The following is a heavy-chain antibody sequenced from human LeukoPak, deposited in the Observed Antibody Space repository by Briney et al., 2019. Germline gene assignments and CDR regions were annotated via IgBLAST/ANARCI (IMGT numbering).Heavy chain of an antibody. D-gene: IGHD1/OR15-1a*01. J-gene: IGHJ4*02. CDR2: VYHSGST. V-gene: IGHV4-38-2*01. CDR1: GHSISSDYY. Sequence: SETLSLTCAVSGHSISSDYYWGWIRQPPGKGLEWIGSVYHSGSTYYNPSLKSRVTILVDTSKNQFSLKLSSVTAADTAVYYCARAYRTIDYWGQGTLVTVSS. CDR3: ARAYRTIDY.